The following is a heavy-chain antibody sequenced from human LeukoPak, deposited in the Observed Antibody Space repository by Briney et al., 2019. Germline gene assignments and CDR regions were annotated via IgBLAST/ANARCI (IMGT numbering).Heavy chain of an antibody. CDR2: MNPNSGNT. D-gene: IGHD3-10*01. Sequence: ASVKVSCKASGYTFTSYDINWVRQATGQGLEWMGWMNPNSGNTGYAQKFQGRVTITRNTSISTAYMELSSLRSEDTAVYYCARVYRGMVRGVTAFDYWGQGTLVTVSS. V-gene: IGHV1-8*03. J-gene: IGHJ4*02. CDR1: GYTFTSYD. CDR3: ARVYRGMVRGVTAFDY.